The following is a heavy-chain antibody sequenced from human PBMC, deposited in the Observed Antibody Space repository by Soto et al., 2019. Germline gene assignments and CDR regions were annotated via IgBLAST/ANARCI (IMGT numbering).Heavy chain of an antibody. CDR1: GFTFSTYG. CDR2: IWYDGSNK. V-gene: IGHV3-33*01. D-gene: IGHD3-10*01. Sequence: GGSLRLSCAASGFTFSTYGMHWVRQAPGKGLEWVALIWYDGSNKYYADSVKGRFTISRDNSKNTLYLQMNSLRAEDTAVYYCARRYGSAFDYWGQGTLVTVSS. J-gene: IGHJ4*02. CDR3: ARRYGSAFDY.